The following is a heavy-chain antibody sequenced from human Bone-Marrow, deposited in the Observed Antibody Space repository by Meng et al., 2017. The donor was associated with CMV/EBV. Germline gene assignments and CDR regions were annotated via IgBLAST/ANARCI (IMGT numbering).Heavy chain of an antibody. CDR3: ARRRRITIFGVVPRGYFDY. J-gene: IGHJ4*02. Sequence: ASVKVSCKASGYTFTSYGISWVRQAPGQGLEWMGWISAYNGNTNYAQKLQGRVTMTTDTSTSTAYMELRSLRSDDTAVYYCARRRRITIFGVVPRGYFDYWGQGTLVTVSS. D-gene: IGHD3-3*01. CDR2: ISAYNGNT. V-gene: IGHV1-18*01. CDR1: GYTFTSYG.